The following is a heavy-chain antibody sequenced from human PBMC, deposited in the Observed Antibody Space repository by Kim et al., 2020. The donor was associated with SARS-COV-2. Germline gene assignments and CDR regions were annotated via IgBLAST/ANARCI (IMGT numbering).Heavy chain of an antibody. V-gene: IGHV3-66*01. CDR2: IYSGGAT. J-gene: IGHJ4*02. CDR1: GITVTTNY. D-gene: IGHD3-16*01. CDR3: VREPYSRPWLSY. Sequence: GGSLRLSCAVSGITVTTNYMNWVRQAPGKGREWVSTIYSGGATYYADTVKGRFTISRDTSKNTLYLQRNSLRAEETAVYYGVREPYSRPWLSYWCPGTLGTVAS.